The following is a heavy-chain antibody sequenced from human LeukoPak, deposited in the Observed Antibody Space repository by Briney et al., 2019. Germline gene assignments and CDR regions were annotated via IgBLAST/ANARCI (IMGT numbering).Heavy chain of an antibody. V-gene: IGHV3-30*02. D-gene: IGHD2-8*01. CDR2: IRYDGANK. Sequence: GGSLRLSCAASGFTFSNFGMHWSRRGPGKGLEWVSFIRYDGANKYYADSVRGRITISRGNAKNMLYLQMNSLRAEDAAVYYCAKDAWDCSNGRCPSYFYYMDVWGKGTTVTVSS. J-gene: IGHJ6*03. CDR1: GFTFSNFG. CDR3: AKDAWDCSNGRCPSYFYYMDV.